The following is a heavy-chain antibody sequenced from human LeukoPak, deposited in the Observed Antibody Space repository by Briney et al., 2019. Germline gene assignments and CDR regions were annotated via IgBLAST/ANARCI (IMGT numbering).Heavy chain of an antibody. CDR3: AKSNGYGLVDI. CDR1: GFTFSSYA. J-gene: IGHJ3*02. CDR2: IFYSGST. Sequence: PGGSLRLSCAASGFTFSSYAMSWVRQAPGKGLEWIGNIFYSGSTYYSPSLKSRVTISLDTSRNQFSLMLNSVTAADTAVYYCAKSNGYGLVDIWGQGTMVTVSS. V-gene: IGHV4-59*12. D-gene: IGHD3-10*01.